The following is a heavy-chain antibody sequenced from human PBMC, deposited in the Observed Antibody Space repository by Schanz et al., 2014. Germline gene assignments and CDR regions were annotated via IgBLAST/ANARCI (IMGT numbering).Heavy chain of an antibody. V-gene: IGHV1-46*03. CDR3: ARNDDYGDYWPH. D-gene: IGHD4-17*01. CDR1: GYTLSKLS. J-gene: IGHJ4*02. Sequence: QVQLVQSGAEVKKAGASVKVSCKVSGYTLSKLSIHWVRQAPGKGLEWMGRIYLSDGSTRYAQKFQGRVTVTRDTSTTTVYMELSSLRSEDTAVYYCARNDDYGDYWPHWGQGTLVTVSS. CDR2: IYLSDGST.